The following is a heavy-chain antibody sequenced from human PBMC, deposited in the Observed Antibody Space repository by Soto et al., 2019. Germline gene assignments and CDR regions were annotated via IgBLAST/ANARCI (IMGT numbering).Heavy chain of an antibody. CDR1: GGSISSGDYY. Sequence: SETLSLTCTVSGGSISSGDYYWSWIRQPPGKGLEWIGYIYYSGSTYYNPSLKSRVTISVDTSKNQFSLKLSSVTAADTAVYYCARGTAILGDYGMDVWGQGTTVTVSS. J-gene: IGHJ6*02. CDR3: ARGTAILGDYGMDV. CDR2: IYYSGST. D-gene: IGHD2-21*02. V-gene: IGHV4-30-4*01.